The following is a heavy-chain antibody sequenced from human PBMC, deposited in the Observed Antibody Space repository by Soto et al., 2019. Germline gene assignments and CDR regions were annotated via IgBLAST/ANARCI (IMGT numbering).Heavy chain of an antibody. D-gene: IGHD6-19*01. CDR1: GFTFSSYA. CDR2: ISSNGGST. J-gene: IGHJ6*02. CDR3: VKQVAYSSGPMDV. Sequence: SGGSLRLSCSASGFTFSSYAMHWVRQAPGKGLEYVSAISSNGGSTYYADTVKGRLTISRDNSKNTLYLQMSSLRAEDTAVYYCVKQVAYSSGPMDVWGQGTTVTVSS. V-gene: IGHV3-64D*08.